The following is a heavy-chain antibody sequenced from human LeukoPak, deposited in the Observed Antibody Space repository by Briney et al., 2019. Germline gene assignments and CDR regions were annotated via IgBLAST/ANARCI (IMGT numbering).Heavy chain of an antibody. Sequence: PSETLSLTCTVSGGSITSGGYFWSWIRQHPGKGLEWIGYISYSGNTYYNPSLKSRLTISVDTSKNQFSLKLSSVTAADTAVYYCARSFGESYFDYWGQGILVTVSS. V-gene: IGHV4-31*03. CDR3: ARSFGESYFDY. J-gene: IGHJ4*02. CDR1: GGSITSGGYF. CDR2: ISYSGNT. D-gene: IGHD3-10*01.